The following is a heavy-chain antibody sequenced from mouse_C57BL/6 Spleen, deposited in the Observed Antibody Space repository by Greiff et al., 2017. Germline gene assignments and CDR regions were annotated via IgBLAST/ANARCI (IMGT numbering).Heavy chain of an antibody. J-gene: IGHJ3*01. Sequence: QLQQSGAELVRPGASVKLSCTASGFHIKDYYMHWVKQRPEQGLEWMGRIDPEDGDTEYAPKFQGKATMTADTSSNTAYLQLSSLTSEDTAVYYCTPATMVTTGNWFAYWGQGTLVTVSA. D-gene: IGHD2-2*01. CDR1: GFHIKDYY. V-gene: IGHV14-1*01. CDR2: IDPEDGDT. CDR3: TPATMVTTGNWFAY.